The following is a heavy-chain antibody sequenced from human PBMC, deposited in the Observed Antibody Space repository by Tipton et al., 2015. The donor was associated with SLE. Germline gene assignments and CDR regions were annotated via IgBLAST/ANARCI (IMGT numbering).Heavy chain of an antibody. V-gene: IGHV4-39*07. Sequence: TLSLTCTVSGGSINSRSYYWGWIRQPPGKGLEWIGSIYYSGTTYYNPPLKSRVTLSVDTSKNQFSLKVYSVTAADTAVYYCARADRSIDYGDCLIDPWGRGILVTVSS. J-gene: IGHJ5*02. D-gene: IGHD4-17*01. CDR1: GGSINSRSYY. CDR2: IYYSGTT. CDR3: ARADRSIDYGDCLIDP.